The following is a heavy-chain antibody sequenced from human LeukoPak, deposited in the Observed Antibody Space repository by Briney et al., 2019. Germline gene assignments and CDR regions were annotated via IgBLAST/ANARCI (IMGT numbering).Heavy chain of an antibody. D-gene: IGHD1-7*01. J-gene: IGHJ4*02. CDR2: ISSSSSYI. CDR1: GFTFSSYS. CDR3: ARVGITGTTAY. V-gene: IGHV3-21*01. Sequence: EGSLRLSCAASGFTFSSYSMNWVRQAPGKGLEWVSSISSSSSYIYYADSVKGRFTISRDNAKNSLYLQMNSLRAEDTAVYYCARVGITGTTAYWGQGTLVTVSS.